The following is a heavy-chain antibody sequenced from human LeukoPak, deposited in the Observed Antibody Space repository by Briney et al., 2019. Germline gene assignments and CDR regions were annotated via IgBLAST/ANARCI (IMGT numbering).Heavy chain of an antibody. CDR1: GFTFRVLD. Sequence: GGSLRLSCAASGFTFRVLDMSWVRQAPGKGLEWVSSISPSGGNTYYADSVKGRFTISRDNVKNTLYLQMNSLRAGDTAVYYCVKGTYSYGLWGQGTLVTVSS. V-gene: IGHV3-23*01. CDR2: ISPSGGNT. D-gene: IGHD5-18*01. CDR3: VKGTYSYGL. J-gene: IGHJ4*02.